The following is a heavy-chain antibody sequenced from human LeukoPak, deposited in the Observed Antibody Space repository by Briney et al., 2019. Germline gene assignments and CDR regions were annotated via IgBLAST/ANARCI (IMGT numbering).Heavy chain of an antibody. J-gene: IGHJ4*02. CDR1: GFTFRSHA. CDR3: AKKYSSGWYPFDY. V-gene: IGHV3-23*01. Sequence: GGSLRLSCVGSGFTFRSHARSWVRQAPEKGLEFVSGIYENGGTTYYADSVKGRFSISRDNSKNTLYLQMNSLRAEDTAVYYCAKKYSSGWYPFDYWGQGTLVTVSS. D-gene: IGHD6-19*01. CDR2: IYENGGTT.